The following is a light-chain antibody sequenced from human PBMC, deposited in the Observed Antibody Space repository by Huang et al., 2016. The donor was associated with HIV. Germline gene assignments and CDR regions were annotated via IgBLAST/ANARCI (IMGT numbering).Light chain of an antibody. CDR1: QSLSDN. CDR2: GAS. Sequence: EIVMTQSPATLSVSPGESATLSCRASQSLSDNLAWYQQKPGQAPRLLIYGASTRATGIPARFMASGSGTAFTLTISGLQSEDFAIYYCQQYNNWPPWTFGQGTKVEIK. V-gene: IGKV3-15*01. J-gene: IGKJ1*01. CDR3: QQYNNWPPWT.